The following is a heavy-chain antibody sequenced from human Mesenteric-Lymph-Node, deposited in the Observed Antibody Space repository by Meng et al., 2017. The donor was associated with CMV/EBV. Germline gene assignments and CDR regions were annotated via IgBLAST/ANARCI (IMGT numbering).Heavy chain of an antibody. CDR2: IGSSGTTM. CDR3: ARSFSVSAPSDF. CDR1: GFTFSDYY. Sequence: SCAASGFTFSDYYMSWIRQTPGRGLEWFSYIGSSGTTMYYVDSVKGRFSISRDNARNYLYLQMNSLRVEDTAVYYCARSFSVSAPSDFWGQGTLVTVSS. V-gene: IGHV3-11*04. D-gene: IGHD3/OR15-3a*01. J-gene: IGHJ4*02.